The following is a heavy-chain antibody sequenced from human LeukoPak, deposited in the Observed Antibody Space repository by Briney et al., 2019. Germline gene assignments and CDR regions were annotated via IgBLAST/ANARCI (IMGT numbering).Heavy chain of an antibody. CDR2: ISSSGSTI. D-gene: IGHD3-9*01. V-gene: IGHV3-48*03. Sequence: GGSLRLSCAASGFTFSSYEMNWVRQAPGKGLEWVSYISSSGSTIYYADSVKGRFTISRDNAKNSLYLQMNSLRADDTAVYYCARGNDIRGYYYYYMDVWGKGTTVTISS. CDR1: GFTFSSYE. J-gene: IGHJ6*03. CDR3: ARGNDIRGYYYYYMDV.